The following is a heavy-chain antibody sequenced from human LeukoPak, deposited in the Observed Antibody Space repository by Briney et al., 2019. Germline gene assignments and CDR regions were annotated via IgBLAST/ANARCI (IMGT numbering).Heavy chain of an antibody. D-gene: IGHD4-23*01. CDR2: INPNSGGT. V-gene: IGHV1-2*06. CDR3: ARGTVSAVTNWFDP. J-gene: IGHJ5*02. Sequence: ASVKVSCKASRYTFTGYYMHWVRQAPGQGLEWMGRINPNSGGTNYAQKFQGRVTMTRDTSISTAYMELSRLRSDDTAVYYCARGTVSAVTNWFDPWGQGTLVTVSS. CDR1: RYTFTGYY.